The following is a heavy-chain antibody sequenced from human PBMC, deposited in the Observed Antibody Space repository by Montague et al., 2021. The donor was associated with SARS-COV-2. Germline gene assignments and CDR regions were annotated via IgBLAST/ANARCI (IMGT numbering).Heavy chain of an antibody. CDR2: TNYGSKWTS. D-gene: IGHD4-17*01. CDR3: VRDTGSAQAGFDA. V-gene: IGHV6-1*01. J-gene: IGHJ4*02. CDR1: GDSVGGNPAA. Sequence: CAISGDSVGGNPAAWNWVRQSPEGHLGWLGRTNYGSKWTSDYATSVEGRISIDPDTSKNQFFLHLRSVTPEDTGVYYCVRDTGSAQAGFDAWGQGTLVTVSS.